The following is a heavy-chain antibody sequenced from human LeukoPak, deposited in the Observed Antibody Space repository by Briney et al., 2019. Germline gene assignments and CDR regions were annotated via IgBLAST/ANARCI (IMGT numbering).Heavy chain of an antibody. CDR3: ARGAVGYYDSGGYLTRLSWFDP. D-gene: IGHD3-22*01. Sequence: SETLSLTCAVYGGSFSGYYWSWIRQPPGKGLEWIGEINHSGSTNYNPSLKSRVTISVDTSKNQFSLKLSSVTAADTAVYYCARGAVGYYDSGGYLTRLSWFDPWGQGTLVTVSS. CDR1: GGSFSGYY. J-gene: IGHJ5*02. V-gene: IGHV4-34*01. CDR2: INHSGST.